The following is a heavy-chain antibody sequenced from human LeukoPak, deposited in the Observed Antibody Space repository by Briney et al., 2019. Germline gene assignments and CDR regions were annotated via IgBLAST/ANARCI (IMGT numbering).Heavy chain of an antibody. CDR2: IYHSGST. D-gene: IGHD3-3*01. CDR1: GGSISSYY. Sequence: SETLSLTCTVSGGSISSYYWSWIRQPPGKGLEWIGYIYHSGSTYYNPSLKSRVTISVDRSKNQFSLKLSSVTAADTAVYYCASLYYDFWSGRFYYFDYWGQGTLVTVSS. J-gene: IGHJ4*02. CDR3: ASLYYDFWSGRFYYFDY. V-gene: IGHV4-59*12.